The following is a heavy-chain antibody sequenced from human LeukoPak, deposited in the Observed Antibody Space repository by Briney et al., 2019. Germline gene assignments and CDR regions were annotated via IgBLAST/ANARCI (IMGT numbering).Heavy chain of an antibody. CDR1: GGSISSGSYY. CDR2: IYYSGST. J-gene: IGHJ4*02. D-gene: IGHD6-13*01. CDR3: ARVASSHDFDY. V-gene: IGHV4-61*01. Sequence: SQTLSLTCTVSGGSISSGSYYWSWIRQPPGKGLEWIGYIYYSGSTNYNPSLKSRDTISVDTSKNQFSLKLSSVTAADTAVYYCARVASSHDFDYWGQGTLVTVSS.